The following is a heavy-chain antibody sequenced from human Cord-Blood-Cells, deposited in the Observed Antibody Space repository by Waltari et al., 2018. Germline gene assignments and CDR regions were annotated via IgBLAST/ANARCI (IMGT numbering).Heavy chain of an antibody. CDR1: GFTFSSYA. CDR2: ISYDGSNK. D-gene: IGHD5-18*01. Sequence: QVQLVESGGGVVQPGRSLRLSCAASGFTFSSYAMHWVRQAPGKGLEWVAVISYDGSNKYYADSVKGRFTISRDNSKNTLYLQMNSLRAEDTAVYYCASHRDSTYGMDVWGQGTTVTVSS. V-gene: IGHV3-30-3*01. CDR3: ASHRDSTYGMDV. J-gene: IGHJ6*02.